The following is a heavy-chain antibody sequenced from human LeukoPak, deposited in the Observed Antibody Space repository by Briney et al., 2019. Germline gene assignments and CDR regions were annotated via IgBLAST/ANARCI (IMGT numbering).Heavy chain of an antibody. D-gene: IGHD6-19*01. V-gene: IGHV1-69*01. J-gene: IGHJ6*03. CDR3: ARGGGSGWTDYYYYMDV. CDR1: GGAFSSYA. Sequence: GSSVKVSCKASGGAFSSYAISWVRQAPGQGLEWMGGIIPIFGTANYAQKFQGRVTITADESTSTAYMELSSLRSEDTAVYYCARGGGSGWTDYYYYMDVWGKGTTVTVSS. CDR2: IIPIFGTA.